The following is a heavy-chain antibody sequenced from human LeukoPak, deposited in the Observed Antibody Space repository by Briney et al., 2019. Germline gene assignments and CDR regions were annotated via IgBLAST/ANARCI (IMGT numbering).Heavy chain of an antibody. Sequence: LTGGSLRLSCAAPGFAFSTYAVNWVRQAPGKGLEWVSGISGTGQSTHYADSVRGRFTISRDNSENTVNLQMNSLRGEDTALYYCAKGKSSSVWNYFDYWGQGTLVTVSS. J-gene: IGHJ4*02. D-gene: IGHD6-19*01. CDR2: ISGTGQST. CDR3: AKGKSSSVWNYFDY. V-gene: IGHV3-23*01. CDR1: GFAFSTYA.